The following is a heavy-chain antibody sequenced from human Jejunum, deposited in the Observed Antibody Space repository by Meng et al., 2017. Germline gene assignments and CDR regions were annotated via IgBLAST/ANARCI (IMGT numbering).Heavy chain of an antibody. V-gene: IGHV4-4*02. D-gene: IGHD6-13*01. CDR3: ARDLLGPAIAATGWFDP. CDR1: GASISDSNW. CDR2: IYHTGTT. Sequence: VQLQESGPGLVRPSGTLSLTCAVSGASISDSNWWSWVRQPLGKALEWIGEIYHTGTTNYNPSLKSRVTMSLDKSKNQFSLELTSVTAADTAVYYCARDLLGPAIAATGWFDPWGQGTLVTSPQ. J-gene: IGHJ5*02.